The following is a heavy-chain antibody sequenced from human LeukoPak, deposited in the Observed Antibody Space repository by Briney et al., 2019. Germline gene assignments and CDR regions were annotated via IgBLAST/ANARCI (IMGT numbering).Heavy chain of an antibody. V-gene: IGHV3-48*03. CDR3: ARVDSSSHLRYFDY. J-gene: IGHJ4*02. CDR1: GFTFSSYE. Sequence: PGGSLRLSCAASGFTFSSYEMDWVRQAPGKGLEWVSYISSSGSTIYYADSVKGRFTISRDNAKNSLYLQMNSLRAEDTAVYYCARVDSSSHLRYFDYWGQGTLVTVSS. D-gene: IGHD6-13*01. CDR2: ISSSGSTI.